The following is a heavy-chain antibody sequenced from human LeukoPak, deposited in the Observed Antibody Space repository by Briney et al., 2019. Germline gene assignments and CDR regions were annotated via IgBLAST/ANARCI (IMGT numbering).Heavy chain of an antibody. Sequence: SETLSLTCIVSGGSISSSSYYWGWIRQPPGKGLEWIGEINHSGSTNYNPSLKSRVTISVDTSKNQFSLKLSSVTAADTAVYYCARCIAAAGTIILFLPRRDRKYYFDYWGQGTLVTVSS. CDR2: INHSGST. CDR1: GGSISSSSYY. CDR3: ARCIAAAGTIILFLPRRDRKYYFDY. J-gene: IGHJ4*02. D-gene: IGHD6-13*01. V-gene: IGHV4-39*07.